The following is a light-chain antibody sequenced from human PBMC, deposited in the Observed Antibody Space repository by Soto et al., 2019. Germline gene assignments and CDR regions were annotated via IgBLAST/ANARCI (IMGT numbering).Light chain of an antibody. CDR1: QVISTS. CDR3: QQTNSFPPT. Sequence: DIQLTQSPSSLSASVGDRVTITCRASQVISTSLAWYQQKPGKAPELLIYGASSLQSGVPSRFSGGGSGTDFTLTISSLQPEDFATYDCQQTNSFPPTVGPGTKVDVK. J-gene: IGKJ3*01. V-gene: IGKV1D-12*01. CDR2: GAS.